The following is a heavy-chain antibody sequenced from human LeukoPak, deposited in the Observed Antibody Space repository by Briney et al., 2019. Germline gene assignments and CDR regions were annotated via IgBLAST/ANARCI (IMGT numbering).Heavy chain of an antibody. CDR3: ARDYCSSTSCYLSIFEGFFWFDP. D-gene: IGHD2-2*01. Sequence: GGSLRLSCAASGFTFSSYEMNWVRQAPGKGLEWVSYISSSGSTIYYADSVKGRFTISRDNAKNSLYLQMNSLRAEDTAVYYCARDYCSSTSCYLSIFEGFFWFDPWGQGTLVTVSS. V-gene: IGHV3-48*03. CDR1: GFTFSSYE. CDR2: ISSSGSTI. J-gene: IGHJ5*02.